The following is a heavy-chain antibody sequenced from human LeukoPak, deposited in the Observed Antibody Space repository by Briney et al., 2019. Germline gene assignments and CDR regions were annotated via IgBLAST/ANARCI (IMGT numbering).Heavy chain of an antibody. V-gene: IGHV3-48*01. D-gene: IGHD4-23*01. CDR2: ISTSGTAI. CDR1: GFPFSSYS. CDR3: ARDDYGGNDYFDY. J-gene: IGHJ4*02. Sequence: GGSLRLSCAASGFPFSSYSMNWVRQAPGKGLEWLSYISTSGTAIYYADSVKGRFTISRDNAKNSLYLQMNSLRAEDTAVYYCARDDYGGNDYFDYWGQGTLVTVSS.